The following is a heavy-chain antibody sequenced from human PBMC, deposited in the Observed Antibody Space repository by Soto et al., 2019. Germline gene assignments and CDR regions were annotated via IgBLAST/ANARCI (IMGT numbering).Heavy chain of an antibody. CDR1: GGSISSSNW. Sequence: QVQLQESGPDLVKPSGTLSLTCAVSGGSISSSNWWSWVRQPPGKGLDWIGETNHSGNTNYNPSLKSRVTMAVDTSRNQFSLKLSSVTAADTAVYYCARRWGEGRVDYWGQGTLVTVSS. V-gene: IGHV4-4*02. CDR2: TNHSGNT. J-gene: IGHJ4*02. CDR3: ARRWGEGRVDY. D-gene: IGHD3-10*01.